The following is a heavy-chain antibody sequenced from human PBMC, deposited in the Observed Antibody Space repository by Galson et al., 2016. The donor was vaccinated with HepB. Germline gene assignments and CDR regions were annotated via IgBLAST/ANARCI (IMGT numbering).Heavy chain of an antibody. J-gene: IGHJ4*02. V-gene: IGHV3-21*06. CDR1: GFTISFSRYS. CDR2: IRGTTSNI. Sequence: SLRLSCAASGFTISFSRYSMNWLRQAPGQGLEWVSSIRGTTSNIYYADSVKGRFTISRDNSKNTLYLQMNSLLAEDTAVYYCARGGNYAGSWGQGTLVTVSS. CDR3: ARGGNYAGS. D-gene: IGHD3-16*01.